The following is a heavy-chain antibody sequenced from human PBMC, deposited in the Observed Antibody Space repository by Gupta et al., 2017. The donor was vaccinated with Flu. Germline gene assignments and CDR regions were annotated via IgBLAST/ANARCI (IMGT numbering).Heavy chain of an antibody. CDR2: IKQDGGEK. V-gene: IGHV3-7*01. CDR3: ATIANVHFDY. J-gene: IGHJ4*02. D-gene: IGHD1-1*01. CDR1: FSNEW. Sequence: FSNEWMAWVHQAPGKGLEWVANIKQDGGEKYYLDSVKGRFTISRDNAKNSVYLQMNSLRAEDTALYYCATIANVHFDYWGQGTLVTVSS.